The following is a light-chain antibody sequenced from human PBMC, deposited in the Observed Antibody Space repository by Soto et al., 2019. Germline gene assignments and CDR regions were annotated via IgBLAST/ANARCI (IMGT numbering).Light chain of an antibody. J-gene: IGKJ4*01. Sequence: EIVMTQSPATLSVSPGERATLSCRASQSVSNNLAWYQQKPGQAPRLLIYFASTRATGVPARFSGSGSGTELTLTISSLQSEDCAVYYCQQYNEWPLTFGGGKKVETK. CDR3: QQYNEWPLT. CDR1: QSVSNN. CDR2: FAS. V-gene: IGKV3-15*01.